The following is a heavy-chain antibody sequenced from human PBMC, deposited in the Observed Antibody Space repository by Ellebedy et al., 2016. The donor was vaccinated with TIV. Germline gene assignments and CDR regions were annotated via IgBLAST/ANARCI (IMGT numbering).Heavy chain of an antibody. J-gene: IGHJ4*02. Sequence: SETLSLTCTVSGGSISSYYWSWIRQPPGKGLEWIGYISHSGSTNYNSSLKSRVTILEDTSKNQFSLRLYSVTAVDTAVYYCAREHAGRRPRLYWTYYFDSWGQGTLVTVSS. CDR3: AREHAGRRPRLYWTYYFDS. D-gene: IGHD2-8*01. CDR1: GGSISSYY. V-gene: IGHV4-59*01. CDR2: ISHSGST.